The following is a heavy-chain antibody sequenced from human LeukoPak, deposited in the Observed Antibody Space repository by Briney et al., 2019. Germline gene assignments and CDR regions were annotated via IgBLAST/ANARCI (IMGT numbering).Heavy chain of an antibody. D-gene: IGHD6-6*01. CDR1: GYTFTSYG. V-gene: IGHV1-3*01. CDR3: ARVRGIAARGYYFDY. J-gene: IGHJ4*02. Sequence: ASVKVSCKASGYTFTSYGISWVRQAPGQGLEWMGWINAGNGNTKYSQKFQGRVTITRDTSASTAYMELSSLRSEDTAVYYCARVRGIAARGYYFDYWGQGTLVTVSS. CDR2: INAGNGNT.